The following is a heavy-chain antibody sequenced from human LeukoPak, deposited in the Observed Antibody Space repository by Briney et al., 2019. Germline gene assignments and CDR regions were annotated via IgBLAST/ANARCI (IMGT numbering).Heavy chain of an antibody. CDR1: GFTFRSYS. Sequence: GGSLRLSCAASGFTFRSYSMNWVRQAPGEGLEWVSYISSSSSTIYHADSVKGRFTISRDDAKNSLDLQMNSLRDEDTAVYYCAREGDSSGPSVGLDYWGQGTLVTVSS. J-gene: IGHJ4*02. CDR2: ISSSSSTI. V-gene: IGHV3-48*02. D-gene: IGHD3-22*01. CDR3: AREGDSSGPSVGLDY.